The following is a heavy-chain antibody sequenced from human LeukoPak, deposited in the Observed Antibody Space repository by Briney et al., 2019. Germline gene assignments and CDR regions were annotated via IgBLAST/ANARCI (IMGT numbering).Heavy chain of an antibody. CDR3: ARGNGGYNFDY. D-gene: IGHD5-24*01. J-gene: IGHJ4*02. Sequence: GGSLRLSRAASGFTVSSNYMSWVRQAPGKGLEWVSVIYSGGSTYYADSVKGRFTISRDSAKNSLYLQMNSLRAEDTAVYYCARGNGGYNFDYWGQGTLVTVSS. CDR1: GFTVSSNY. CDR2: IYSGGST. V-gene: IGHV3-66*01.